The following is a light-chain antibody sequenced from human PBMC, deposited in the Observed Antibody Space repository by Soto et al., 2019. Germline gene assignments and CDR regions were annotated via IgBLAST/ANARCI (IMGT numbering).Light chain of an antibody. Sequence: QLVLTQSPSASASLGASVKLTCTLSSGHSNYAIAWHQQQPEKGPRYLMKVNSDGSHRKGAGIPDRFSGSSSGAQRYLTISSLQSEDAADYYSQTWGTGIRVFGTGTKVTVL. CDR3: QTWGTGIRV. V-gene: IGLV4-69*01. J-gene: IGLJ1*01. CDR1: SGHSNYA. CDR2: VNSDGSH.